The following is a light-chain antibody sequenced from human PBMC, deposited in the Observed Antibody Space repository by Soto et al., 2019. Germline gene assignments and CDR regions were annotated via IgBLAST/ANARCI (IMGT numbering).Light chain of an antibody. Sequence: DIVMTQSPDSLAVSLGERATINCKSSQSVLYSSNNENYLAWYQQKPGQPPKLLIYWASTRESGVPDRFSGSGSGKDFTLTISSLQAEDVAVYYCQQYYSPPVTFGGGTKVEIK. CDR2: WAS. J-gene: IGKJ4*01. V-gene: IGKV4-1*01. CDR1: QSVLYSSNNENY. CDR3: QQYYSPPVT.